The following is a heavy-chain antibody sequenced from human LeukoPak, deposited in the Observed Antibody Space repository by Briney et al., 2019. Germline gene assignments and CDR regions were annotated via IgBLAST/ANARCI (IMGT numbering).Heavy chain of an antibody. CDR2: IYSGGST. V-gene: IGHV3-53*01. J-gene: IGHJ4*02. CDR1: GFTVSSHY. CDR3: AILDSSGWYCFDY. Sequence: GGSLRLSCAASGFTVSSHYITWVRQVPGKGLEWVSAIYSGGSTYYADSVKGRFTISRDNSKNTVYLQMNSLRAEDTAVYHCAILDSSGWYCFDYWGQGTLVTVSS. D-gene: IGHD6-19*01.